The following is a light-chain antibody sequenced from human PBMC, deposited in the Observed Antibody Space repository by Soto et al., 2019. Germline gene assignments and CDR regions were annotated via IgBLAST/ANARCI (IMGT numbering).Light chain of an antibody. CDR3: QYGSTSPLT. J-gene: IGKJ1*01. V-gene: IGKV3-20*01. CDR1: QSVSSSY. CDR2: GAS. Sequence: EIVLTQSPGTLSLSPGERATLSCRASQSVSSSYLAWYQQKPDQAPRLLIYGASSRATSGLERRFSGSAWGTVFPLIIRRVPPEDSAFYYRQYGSTSPLTFGQGTKVDIK.